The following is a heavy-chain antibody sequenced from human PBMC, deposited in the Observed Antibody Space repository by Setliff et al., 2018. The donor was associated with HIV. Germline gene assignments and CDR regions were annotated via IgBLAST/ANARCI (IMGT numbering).Heavy chain of an antibody. CDR2: VYTSGTT. CDR3: ARDQADTYNYLLSGAFDF. CDR1: GASITSGSFY. J-gene: IGHJ3*01. D-gene: IGHD3-10*01. V-gene: IGHV4-61*02. Sequence: PSETLSLTCTVSGASITSGSFYWSWIRQPAGKGLEWIGRVYTSGTTNYNPSLKSRVTISVDTSKNQFSLKLSSVTAADTALYYCARDQADTYNYLLSGAFDFWGQGTMVTDS.